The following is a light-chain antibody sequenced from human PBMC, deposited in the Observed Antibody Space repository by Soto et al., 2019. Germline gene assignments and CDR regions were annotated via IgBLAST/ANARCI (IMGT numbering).Light chain of an antibody. CDR3: SSYTSSSTLA. V-gene: IGLV2-14*01. CDR1: SSDVGGYNY. J-gene: IGLJ1*01. Sequence: QSALTQPASVSGSPGQSITISCTGTSSDVGGYNYVSWYQQHPGKAPKLMIYDVSNRPSGVSNRFYGSKSGNTASLTISGLQAEDEADYYCSSYTSSSTLAFGTGTKLTVL. CDR2: DVS.